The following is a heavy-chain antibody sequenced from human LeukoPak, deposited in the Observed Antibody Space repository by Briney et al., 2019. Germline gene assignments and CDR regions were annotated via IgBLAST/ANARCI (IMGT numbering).Heavy chain of an antibody. Sequence: GGSLRLSCAASGFTFSSYDMNWVRQAPGKGLEWVSFIRCSADTVYYTDSVKGRFTISRDNAKNSLYLQMSSLRAEDTAVYYCARDSQSNSLDIWGQGTMVTV. CDR2: IRCSADTV. CDR1: GFTFSSYD. D-gene: IGHD1-1*01. CDR3: ARDSQSNSLDI. J-gene: IGHJ3*02. V-gene: IGHV3-48*03.